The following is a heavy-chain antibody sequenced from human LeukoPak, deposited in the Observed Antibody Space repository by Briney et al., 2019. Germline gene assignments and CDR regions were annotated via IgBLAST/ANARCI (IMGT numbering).Heavy chain of an antibody. Sequence: GGSLRLSCAASGFSFNSYIMHWVRQAPDKGLEWVARVWDDGNEQYYADPVKGRFTISRDNSKNTLYLQMNSLRVEDTAVYYCARALFGGDLHNFDYWGQGTLVTVSS. CDR3: ARALFGGDLHNFDY. J-gene: IGHJ4*02. CDR1: GFSFNSYI. CDR2: VWDDGNEQ. D-gene: IGHD3-3*01. V-gene: IGHV3-33*01.